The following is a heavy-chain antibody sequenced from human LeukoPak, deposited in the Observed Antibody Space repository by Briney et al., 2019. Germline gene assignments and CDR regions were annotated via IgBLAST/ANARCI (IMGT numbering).Heavy chain of an antibody. CDR1: GFTFSNFA. CDR2: IVGSSST. D-gene: IGHD2-15*01. V-gene: IGHV3-21*01. Sequence: GGSLRLSCAASGFTFSNFAMTWVRQAPGKGLEWVSSIVGSSSTYYADSLKGRFTISRDNAMNSLYLQMNSLRAEDTAVYYCASDVVVVVAATMGGDSPGYWGQGTLVTVSS. J-gene: IGHJ4*02. CDR3: ASDVVVVVAATMGGDSPGY.